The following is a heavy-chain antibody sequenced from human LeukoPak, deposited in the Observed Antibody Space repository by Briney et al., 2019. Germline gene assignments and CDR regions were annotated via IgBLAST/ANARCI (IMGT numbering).Heavy chain of an antibody. CDR3: ARNVRGSGMGY. CDR1: GYTFIGYY. J-gene: IGHJ4*02. D-gene: IGHD3-10*01. V-gene: IGHV1-2*06. CDR2: INPDSGAT. Sequence: ASVKVSCKASGYTFIGYYLHWVRQAPGQGLEFMGHINPDSGATTYAQKFQGRVTMTRDTSISTAYMELSSLTSDDTAVYYCARNVRGSGMGYWGQGTLVTVSS.